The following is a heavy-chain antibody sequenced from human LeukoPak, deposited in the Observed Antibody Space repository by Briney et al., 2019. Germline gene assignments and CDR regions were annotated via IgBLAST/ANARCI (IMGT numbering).Heavy chain of an antibody. J-gene: IGHJ4*02. CDR3: ARDRGMATTTSFDY. CDR2: IYYSGST. CDR1: GGSISSYY. D-gene: IGHD5-24*01. V-gene: IGHV4-59*01. Sequence: SETLSLTCTVSGGSISSYYWSWIRQPPGKGLEWIGYIYYSGSTNYNPSLKSRVTISVDTSKNQFSLKLSSVTAADTAVYYCARDRGMATTTSFDYWGQGTLVTVSS.